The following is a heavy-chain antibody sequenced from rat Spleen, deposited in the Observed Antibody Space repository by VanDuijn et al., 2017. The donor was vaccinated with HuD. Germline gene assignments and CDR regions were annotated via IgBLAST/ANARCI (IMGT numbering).Heavy chain of an antibody. D-gene: IGHD1-4*01. J-gene: IGHJ3*01. V-gene: IGHV2-15*01. Sequence: QVQLKESGPGLVQPSQTLSLTCTVSGFSLTNFGVTWVRQPPGKGLEWIGAIWSGGSTDYSSALKSRLSISRDNSKSQVFLNVNSLQPEDTATYFCIRESLPGYNAHWFVYWGQGTLVTVSS. CDR3: IRESLPGYNAHWFVY. CDR2: IWSGGST. CDR1: GFSLTNFG.